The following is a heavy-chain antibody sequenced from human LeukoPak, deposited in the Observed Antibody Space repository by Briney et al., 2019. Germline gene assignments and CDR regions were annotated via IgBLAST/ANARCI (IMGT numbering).Heavy chain of an antibody. CDR3: ARGRRQQWLVRGY. J-gene: IGHJ4*02. Sequence: ASVKVSCKASGYTFTSYDINWVRQATGQGLEWMGWMNPNSGNTSYAQKFQGRVTMTRNTSISTAYMELSSLRSEDTAVYYCARGRRQQWLVRGYWGQGTLVTVSS. D-gene: IGHD6-19*01. V-gene: IGHV1-8*01. CDR1: GYTFTSYD. CDR2: MNPNSGNT.